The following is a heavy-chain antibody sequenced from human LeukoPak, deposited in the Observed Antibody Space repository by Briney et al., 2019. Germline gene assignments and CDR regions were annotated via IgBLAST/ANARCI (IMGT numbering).Heavy chain of an antibody. V-gene: IGHV4-34*01. D-gene: IGHD3-9*01. Sequence: PSETLSLTCAVYGGSFSGYYWSWIRQPPGKGLEWIGEINHSGSTNYNPSLKSRVTISVDTSKNQFSLKLSSVTAADTAVYYCARMLRYFDWLPFDYSGQGTLVTVSS. CDR2: INHSGST. J-gene: IGHJ4*02. CDR1: GGSFSGYY. CDR3: ARMLRYFDWLPFDY.